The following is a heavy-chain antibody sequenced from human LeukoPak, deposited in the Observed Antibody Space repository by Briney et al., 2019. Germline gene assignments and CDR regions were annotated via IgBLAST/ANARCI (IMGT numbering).Heavy chain of an antibody. CDR1: GDTFINYY. D-gene: IGHD3-3*01. J-gene: IGHJ4*02. CDR2: INPSGGSV. CDR3: AMTITIFGVVHFDY. Sequence: GASVKVPCKASGDTFINYYMHWVRQAPGQGLEWMGIINPSGGSVSYAQKFQGRVTMTTDTSTSTAYMELRSLRSDDTAVYYCAMTITIFGVVHFDYWGQGTLVTVSS. V-gene: IGHV1-46*01.